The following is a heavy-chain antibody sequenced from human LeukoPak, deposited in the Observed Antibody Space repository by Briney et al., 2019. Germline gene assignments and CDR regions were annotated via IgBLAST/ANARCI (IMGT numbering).Heavy chain of an antibody. CDR2: INPNSRGT. V-gene: IGHV1-2*02. CDR3: ARRAREYSHDAFDI. D-gene: IGHD5-18*01. Sequence: GASVKVSFKASGYTFTDYYMHWVRQAPGQGLAWMGWINPNSRGTDSAQRFQGRFSMTRDTSISTAYMELSRLRSDDTAVYYCARRAREYSHDAFDIWGQGTMVTVSS. CDR1: GYTFTDYY. J-gene: IGHJ3*02.